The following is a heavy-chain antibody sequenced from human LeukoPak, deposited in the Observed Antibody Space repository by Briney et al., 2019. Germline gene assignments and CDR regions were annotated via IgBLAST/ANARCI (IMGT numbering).Heavy chain of an antibody. CDR2: IYYSGST. V-gene: IGHV4-59*01. D-gene: IGHD6-13*01. Sequence: PSETLSLTCTVSGGSISSYYWSWIRQPPGKGLEWIGYIYYSGSTNYNPSLKSRVTISVDTSKNQFSLKLSSVTAADTAVYYCARDGSSSWYFDYWGQGTLVTVSS. J-gene: IGHJ4*02. CDR1: GGSISSYY. CDR3: ARDGSSSWYFDY.